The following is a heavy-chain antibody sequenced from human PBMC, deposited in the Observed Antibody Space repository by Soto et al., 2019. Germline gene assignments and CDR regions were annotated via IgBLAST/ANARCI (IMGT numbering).Heavy chain of an antibody. J-gene: IGHJ6*02. D-gene: IGHD1-26*01. CDR3: ARGTIGPIVGAYYYYGMDV. V-gene: IGHV4-31*03. Sequence: QVQLQESGPGLVKPSQTLSLTCTVSGGSISSGGYYWSWIRQHPGKGLEWIGYIYYSGSTYYNPSLKSRVTISVDTSKNQFSLKLSSVTAADTAVYYCARGTIGPIVGAYYYYGMDVWGQGTTVTVSS. CDR1: GGSISSGGYY. CDR2: IYYSGST.